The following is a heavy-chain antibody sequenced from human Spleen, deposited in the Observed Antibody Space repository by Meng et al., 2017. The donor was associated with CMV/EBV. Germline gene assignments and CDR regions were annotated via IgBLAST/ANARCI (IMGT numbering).Heavy chain of an antibody. J-gene: IGHJ6*02. CDR2: ISSSSSYI. CDR1: GFTFSSYS. V-gene: IGHV3-21*01. D-gene: IGHD2-15*01. CDR3: ARARVDYYYYGMDV. Sequence: GESLKISCAASGFTFSSYSMNWVRQAPGKGLEWVSSISSSSSYIYYADSVKGRFTISRDNAKNSLYLQMSSLRAEDTAVYYCARARVDYYYYGMDVWGQGTTVTVSS.